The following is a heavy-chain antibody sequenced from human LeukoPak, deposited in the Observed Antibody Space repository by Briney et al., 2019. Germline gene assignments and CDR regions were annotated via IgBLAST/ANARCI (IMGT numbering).Heavy chain of an antibody. J-gene: IGHJ4*02. CDR2: INPNSGGT. D-gene: IGHD3-22*01. Sequence: ASVKVSCKASGYTFTGYYMHWVRQAPGQGLEWMGWINPNSGGTNYAQKFQGRVTMTRDTSISTAYMELSRLRSDDTAVYYCARGPTYYYDSSGYYYAGTFFDYWGQGTLATVSS. CDR1: GYTFTGYY. CDR3: ARGPTYYYDSSGYYYAGTFFDY. V-gene: IGHV1-2*02.